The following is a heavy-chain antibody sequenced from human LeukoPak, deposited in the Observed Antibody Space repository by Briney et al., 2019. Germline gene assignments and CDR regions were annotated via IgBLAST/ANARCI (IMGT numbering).Heavy chain of an antibody. D-gene: IGHD4-17*01. CDR3: ARVTTVTYYWYFDL. Sequence: GGSLRLSCAASGFTFDDYGMSWVRQAPGKGLEWVSGINLNGGSTGYADSVKGRFTISRDNAKNSLYLQMNSLRAEDTALYYCARVTTVTYYWYFDLWGRGTLVTVSS. CDR2: INLNGGST. V-gene: IGHV3-20*04. CDR1: GFTFDDYG. J-gene: IGHJ2*01.